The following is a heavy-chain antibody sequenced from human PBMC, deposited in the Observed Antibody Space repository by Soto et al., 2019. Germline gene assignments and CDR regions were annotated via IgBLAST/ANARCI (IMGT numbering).Heavy chain of an antibody. CDR1: GFTFSDYY. Sequence: GGSLRLSCAASGFTFSDYYMSWIRQAPGKGLEWVSYISSSGSTIYYADSVKGRFTISRDNAKNSLYLQMNSLRAEGTAVYYCARVQYFDWHFDYWGQGTLVTVSS. D-gene: IGHD3-9*01. V-gene: IGHV3-11*01. CDR3: ARVQYFDWHFDY. CDR2: ISSSGSTI. J-gene: IGHJ4*02.